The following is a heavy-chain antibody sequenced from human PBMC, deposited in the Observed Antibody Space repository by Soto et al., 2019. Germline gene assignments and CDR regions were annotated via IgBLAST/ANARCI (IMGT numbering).Heavy chain of an antibody. Sequence: GGSLRLSCAASGFTFSSYGVHWVRQAPGKGLEWVAVISYDGSNKYYADSVKGRFTISRDNSKNTLYLQMNSLRAEDTAVYYCAKAEGGYSYGYVDYWGQGTLVTVSS. CDR1: GFTFSSYG. CDR3: AKAEGGYSYGYVDY. CDR2: ISYDGSNK. D-gene: IGHD5-18*01. V-gene: IGHV3-30*18. J-gene: IGHJ4*02.